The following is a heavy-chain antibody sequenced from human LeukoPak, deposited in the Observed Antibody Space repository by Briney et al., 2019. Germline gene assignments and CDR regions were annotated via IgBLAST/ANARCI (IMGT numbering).Heavy chain of an antibody. V-gene: IGHV4-39*01. CDR2: IYYSGST. J-gene: IGHJ4*02. Sequence: SETLSLTCTVSGGSISSSSYYWGWISQPPGKGLEWIGSIYYSGSTYYNPSLKSRVTISVDTSKNQFSLKLSSVTAADTAVYYCARQGGYSGYGDYWGQGTLVTVSS. D-gene: IGHD5-12*01. CDR1: GGSISSSSYY. CDR3: ARQGGYSGYGDY.